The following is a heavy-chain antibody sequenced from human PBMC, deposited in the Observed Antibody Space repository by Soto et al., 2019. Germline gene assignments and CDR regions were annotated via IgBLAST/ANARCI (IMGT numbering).Heavy chain of an antibody. CDR3: ARGFQDYDYVWGSLLKSYYYYGMDV. J-gene: IGHJ6*02. CDR2: INHSGST. Sequence: QVQLQQWGAGLLKPSETLSLTCAVYGGSFSGYYWSWIRQPPGKGLEWIGEINHSGSTNYNPSLKSRVTISVDTSKNQFSLKLSSVTAADTAVYYCARGFQDYDYVWGSLLKSYYYYGMDVWGQGTTVTVSS. V-gene: IGHV4-34*01. D-gene: IGHD3-16*01. CDR1: GGSFSGYY.